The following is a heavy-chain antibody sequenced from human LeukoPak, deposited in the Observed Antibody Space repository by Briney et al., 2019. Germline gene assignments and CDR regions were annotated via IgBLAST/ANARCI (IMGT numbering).Heavy chain of an antibody. V-gene: IGHV4-31*03. CDR1: GGSVSGGGDY. Sequence: PSETLSLTCTVCGGSVSGGGDYWSWIRQHPEKGLEWLGYISHSGSTFYSPSHKSRITMSLDTSENHFSTELRSVTAADTAVYYCAKVYHDRHGWYGFDAWGQGTTVTVSS. CDR2: ISHSGST. CDR3: AKVYHDRHGWYGFDA. J-gene: IGHJ6*02. D-gene: IGHD2-2*03.